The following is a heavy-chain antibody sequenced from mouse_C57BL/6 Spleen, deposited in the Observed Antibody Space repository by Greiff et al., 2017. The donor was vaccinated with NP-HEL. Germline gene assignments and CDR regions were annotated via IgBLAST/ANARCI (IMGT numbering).Heavy chain of an antibody. J-gene: IGHJ3*01. D-gene: IGHD2-10*02. CDR1: GYTFTSSW. Sequence: VQLQQPGTELVQPGASVKLSCKASGYTFTSSWMHWVQQRPGQGLEWIGNINPSNGGPNSYEKFSSKATRTVDKSSSTAYIQLSRLTSEYSAVDCCAREKGYGYGNYGFADWGKGTLVTVSA. CDR2: INPSNGGP. CDR3: AREKGYGYGNYGFAD. V-gene: IGHV1-53*01.